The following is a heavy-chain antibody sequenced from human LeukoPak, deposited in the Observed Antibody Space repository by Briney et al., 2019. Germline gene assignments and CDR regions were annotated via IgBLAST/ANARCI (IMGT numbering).Heavy chain of an antibody. CDR2: LSFDGKTK. CDR3: AKDTLSRGYDILSH. CDR1: GFTFDNYG. V-gene: IGHV3-30*18. D-gene: IGHD3-9*01. Sequence: PGGSLRLSCAASGFTFDNYGMHWVRQAPGKGLEWVAALSFDGKTKYLADSVKGRFTISRDNAENTLYLQMNSLRAEDTALYYCAKDTLSRGYDILSHWGQGTLVTVSS. J-gene: IGHJ4*02.